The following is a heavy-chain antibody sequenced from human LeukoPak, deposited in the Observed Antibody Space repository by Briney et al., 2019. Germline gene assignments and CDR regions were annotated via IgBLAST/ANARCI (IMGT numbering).Heavy chain of an antibody. D-gene: IGHD4-11*01. J-gene: IGHJ4*02. CDR1: GGSIKSYY. CDR2: IYSNGNT. CDR3: ARARIDYSNYGSLDY. V-gene: IGHV4-59*08. Sequence: PSETLSLTCTVSGGSIKSYYWSWIRQPPGKGLEWIGYIYSNGNTNYNPSLKSRVTISVDTSKDQFSLKLSSVTAADTAVYYCARARIDYSNYGSLDYWGQGTLVTVSS.